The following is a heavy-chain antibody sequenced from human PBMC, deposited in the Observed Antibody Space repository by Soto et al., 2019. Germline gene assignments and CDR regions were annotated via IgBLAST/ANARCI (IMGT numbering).Heavy chain of an antibody. CDR2: ISGSGGST. V-gene: IGHV3-23*01. J-gene: IGHJ4*02. D-gene: IGHD5-12*01. Sequence: GGSLTLSCAASGFTFSSYAMSWVRQAPGKGLEWVSAISGSGGSTYYADSVKGRFTISRDNSKNTLYLQMNSLRAEDTAVYYCAKDRPAGGVATIYFDYWGQGTLVTVSS. CDR3: AKDRPAGGVATIYFDY. CDR1: GFTFSSYA.